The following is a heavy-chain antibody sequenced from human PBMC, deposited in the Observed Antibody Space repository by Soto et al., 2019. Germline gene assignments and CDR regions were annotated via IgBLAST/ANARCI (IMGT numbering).Heavy chain of an antibody. V-gene: IGHV3-48*03. CDR1: GFTFSDYE. Sequence: GGSLRLSCAASGFTFSDYEMHWVRQAPGKGLEWISYITRSGSTLYYADSVKGRFTVSRDNAKHSVFLQRNSLRAEDTAVYYCARRRRDYYQRMDVWGQGTTVTVSS. CDR2: ITRSGSTL. J-gene: IGHJ6*02. D-gene: IGHD2-2*01. CDR3: ARRRRDYYQRMDV.